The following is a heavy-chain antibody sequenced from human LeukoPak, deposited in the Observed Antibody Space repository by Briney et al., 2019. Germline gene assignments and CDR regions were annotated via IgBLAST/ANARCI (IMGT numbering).Heavy chain of an antibody. V-gene: IGHV4-30-4*08. CDR1: GDSITSDHY. D-gene: IGHD3-10*01. CDR2: IYHSGNT. CDR3: ARAGGDYGSGSYSSLYYYGMDV. Sequence: PSETLSLTCTVSGDSITSDHYWTWIRQPPGKGLEWISYIYHSGNTYYNPSLKSRVTISVDRSKNQFSLKLSSVTPEDTAVYYCARAGGDYGSGSYSSLYYYGMDVWGQGTTVTVSS. J-gene: IGHJ6*02.